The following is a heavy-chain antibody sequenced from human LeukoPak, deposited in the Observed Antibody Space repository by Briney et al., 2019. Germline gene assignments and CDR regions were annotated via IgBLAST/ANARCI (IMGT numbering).Heavy chain of an antibody. Sequence: SQTLSLTCTVSGGSISSGGYYWSWIRQPPGKGLEWIGYIYHSGSTYYNPSLKSRVTISVDRSKNQFSLKLSSVTAADTAVYYCASGSSSWLFYFDYWGQGTLVTVSS. J-gene: IGHJ4*02. CDR1: GGSISSGGYY. V-gene: IGHV4-30-2*01. CDR3: ASGSSSWLFYFDY. CDR2: IYHSGST. D-gene: IGHD6-13*01.